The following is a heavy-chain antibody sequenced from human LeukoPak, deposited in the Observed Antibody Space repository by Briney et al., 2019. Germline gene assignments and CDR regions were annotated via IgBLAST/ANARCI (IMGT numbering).Heavy chain of an antibody. D-gene: IGHD6-13*01. CDR1: GGSISSYY. J-gene: IGHJ4*02. CDR3: ARVTRGAAARIWVVVGY. V-gene: IGHV4-59*01. Sequence: SETPSLTCTVSGGSISSYYWSWIRQPPGKGLEWIGYIYYSGSTNYNPSLKSRVTISVDTSKNQFSLKLSSVTAADTAVYYCARVTRGAAARIWVVVGYWGQGTLVAVSS. CDR2: IYYSGST.